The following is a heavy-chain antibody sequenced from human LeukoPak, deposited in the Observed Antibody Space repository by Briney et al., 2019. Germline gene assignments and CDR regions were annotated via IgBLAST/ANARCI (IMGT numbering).Heavy chain of an antibody. V-gene: IGHV4-61*02. CDR3: ARVSGDIAVAGTDY. CDR1: GGSISGGSYY. D-gene: IGHD6-19*01. Sequence: SQTLSLTCTVSGGSISGGSYYWSWIRQPAGKGLEWIGRIYTSGSTNYNPSLKSRVTISVDTSKNQFSLKLSSVTAADTAVYYCARVSGDIAVAGTDYWGQGTLVTVSS. CDR2: IYTSGST. J-gene: IGHJ4*02.